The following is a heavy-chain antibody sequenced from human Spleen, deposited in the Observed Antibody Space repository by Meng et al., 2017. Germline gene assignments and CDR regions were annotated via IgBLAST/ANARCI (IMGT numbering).Heavy chain of an antibody. CDR1: GFTFSNAW. Sequence: GESLKISCAASGFTFSNAWMTWVRQAPGKGLEWIGRMKSNVDGGTVDYAAAVKGRFFISRDDSKNTLYLQMNSLKTEDTAVYYCTTDMVEYYDSSGYYFDYWGQGTLVTVSS. J-gene: IGHJ4*02. V-gene: IGHV3-15*01. CDR3: TTDMVEYYDSSGYYFDY. D-gene: IGHD3-22*01. CDR2: MKSNVDGGTV.